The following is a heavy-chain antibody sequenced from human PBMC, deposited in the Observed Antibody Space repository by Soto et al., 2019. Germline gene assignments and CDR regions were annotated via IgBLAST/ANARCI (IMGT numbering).Heavy chain of an antibody. CDR2: ISAYNGNT. V-gene: IGHV1-18*01. CDR1: GYTFTSYG. J-gene: IGHJ5*02. CDR3: ARGSIAVAGTLVDP. Sequence: GASVKVSCKASGYTFTSYGISWVRQAPGQGLEWMGWISAYNGNTNYAQKLQGRVTITRDTSASTAYMELSSLRSEDTAVYYCARGSIAVAGTLVDPWGQGTLVTVSS. D-gene: IGHD6-19*01.